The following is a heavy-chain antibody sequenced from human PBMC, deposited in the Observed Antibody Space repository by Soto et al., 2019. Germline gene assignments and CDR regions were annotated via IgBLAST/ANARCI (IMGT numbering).Heavy chain of an antibody. CDR2: ISAYNGKT. CDR1: GYTFSSYG. J-gene: IGHJ4*02. Sequence: GASVKVSCKASGYTFSSYGISWVRQAPGQGLEWMGWISAYNGKTNYEQKVQGRVTMTTETSTSTAYMELRSLRSDDTAVYYCARGQYFDYWGPGTLVTVSS. V-gene: IGHV1-18*01. D-gene: IGHD4-4*01. CDR3: ARGQYFDY.